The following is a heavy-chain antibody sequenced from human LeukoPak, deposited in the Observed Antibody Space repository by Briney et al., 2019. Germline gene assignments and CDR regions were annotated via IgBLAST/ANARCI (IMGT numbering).Heavy chain of an antibody. CDR3: ARHFPFPDCSGGSCYYYYYMDV. J-gene: IGHJ6*03. V-gene: IGHV4-39*01. CDR1: NGSITTSSYN. Sequence: SETLSLTCTVSNGSITTSSYNWGWIRQPPGKGLEWIGNIDYSGSTNYHPSLKSRITISVDTSKNQFSLKLSSVTAADTAVYYCARHFPFPDCSGGSCYYYYYMDVWGKGTTVTISS. D-gene: IGHD2-15*01. CDR2: IDYSGST.